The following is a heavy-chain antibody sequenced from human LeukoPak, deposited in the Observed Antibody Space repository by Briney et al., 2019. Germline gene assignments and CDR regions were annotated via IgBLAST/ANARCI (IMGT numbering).Heavy chain of an antibody. V-gene: IGHV3-30*04. D-gene: IGHD1-7*01. J-gene: IGHJ5*02. CDR3: AREKRTGTTLDNWFDP. CDR1: GFTFSSYA. Sequence: GRSLRLSCAASGFTFSSYAMHWVRQAPGKGLEWVAVISYDGSNKYYPDSVKGRFTISRDNSKNTLYLQMNSLRAEDTAVYYCAREKRTGTTLDNWFDPWGQGTLVTVSS. CDR2: ISYDGSNK.